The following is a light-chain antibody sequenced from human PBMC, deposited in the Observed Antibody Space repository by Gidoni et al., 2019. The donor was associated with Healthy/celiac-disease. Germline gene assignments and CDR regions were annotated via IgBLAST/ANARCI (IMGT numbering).Light chain of an antibody. V-gene: IGLV3-1*01. CDR3: QAWDSSRWV. Sequence: SYELTQPPSVSVSPGQTASITCSGDKLGAKYACWYQQQPGQSPVLVIYQDSKRPSGIPERFSGSNSGNTATLTISGTQAMDEADYYCQAWDSSRWVFGGGTKLTVL. J-gene: IGLJ3*02. CDR1: KLGAKY. CDR2: QDS.